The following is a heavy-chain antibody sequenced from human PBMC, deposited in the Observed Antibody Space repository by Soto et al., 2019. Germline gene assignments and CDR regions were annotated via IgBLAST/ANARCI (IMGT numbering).Heavy chain of an antibody. Sequence: PSETLSLTCTVSGGSISSYYWSWIRQPPGKGLEYIGFIYYSVNTNYNPSLKSRVTISVDTSKNQFSLRLTSVTASDTAVYYCARLYDSSGYWIFDYWGQGTLVTAPQ. D-gene: IGHD3-22*01. J-gene: IGHJ4*02. CDR2: IYYSVNT. CDR1: GGSISSYY. V-gene: IGHV4-59*08. CDR3: ARLYDSSGYWIFDY.